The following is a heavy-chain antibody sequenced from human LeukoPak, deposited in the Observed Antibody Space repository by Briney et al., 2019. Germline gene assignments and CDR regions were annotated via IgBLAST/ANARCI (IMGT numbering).Heavy chain of an antibody. V-gene: IGHV4-59*01. CDR2: IYYSGST. Sequence: PSETLSLTCTVSGGSFSSYYWSWIRQPPGKGLEWIGYIYYSGSTDYNPSLKSRVTISVETSKNQFSLNLSSLTAADAAVYYCARGRLARSPYFDYWGQGTLVTVSS. J-gene: IGHJ4*02. D-gene: IGHD6-19*01. CDR3: ARGRLARSPYFDY. CDR1: GGSFSSYY.